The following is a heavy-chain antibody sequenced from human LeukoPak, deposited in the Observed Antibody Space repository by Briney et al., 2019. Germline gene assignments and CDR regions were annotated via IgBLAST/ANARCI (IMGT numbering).Heavy chain of an antibody. CDR1: GGSFSGYY. Sequence: SETLSLTCAVYGGSFSGYYWSWIRQPPGKGLEWIGEINHSGSTNYNPSLKSRVTISVDTSKNQFSLKLSSVTAADTAVYYCARGLLWFGEFTEYYFDYWGQGTLVTVSS. D-gene: IGHD3-10*01. J-gene: IGHJ4*02. CDR2: INHSGST. CDR3: ARGLLWFGEFTEYYFDY. V-gene: IGHV4-34*01.